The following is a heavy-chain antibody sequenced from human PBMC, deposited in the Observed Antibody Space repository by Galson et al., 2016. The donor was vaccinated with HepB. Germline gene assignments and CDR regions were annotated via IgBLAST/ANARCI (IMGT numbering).Heavy chain of an antibody. CDR3: ASAVMLGRGMDV. V-gene: IGHV6-1*01. Sequence: CAISGDSVYNNGAAWVWIRQSPSRGLEWLGRTFYMSTWENHYAGSVKNRITISPDTSRNQFSLHLNSVTPEDTAVYYCASAVMLGRGMDVWGQGTTVTVSS. CDR1: GDSVYNNGAA. J-gene: IGHJ6*02. CDR2: TFYMSTWEN. D-gene: IGHD3-10*01.